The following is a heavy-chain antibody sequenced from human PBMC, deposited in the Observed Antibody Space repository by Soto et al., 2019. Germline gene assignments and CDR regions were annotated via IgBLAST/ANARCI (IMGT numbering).Heavy chain of an antibody. V-gene: IGHV1-18*01. D-gene: IGHD3-16*01. Sequence: ASVKVSCKASGGTFTSYAINWVRQAPGQGLEWMGWINPYNANTNYAQKLQGRVTMTTDTSTSTAYMDLRSLTSDDTAVYYFARDCVAGIWGGAFDIWGQGTMVTVSS. J-gene: IGHJ3*02. CDR3: ARDCVAGIWGGAFDI. CDR2: INPYNANT. CDR1: GGTFTSYA.